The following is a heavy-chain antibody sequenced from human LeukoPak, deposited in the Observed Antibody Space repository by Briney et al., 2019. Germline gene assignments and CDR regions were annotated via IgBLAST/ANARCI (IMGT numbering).Heavy chain of an antibody. J-gene: IGHJ6*02. D-gene: IGHD2/OR15-2a*01. V-gene: IGHV3-23*01. CDR3: AKGLSMDV. CDR2: ITGSGGNT. Sequence: PGGSLRLSCAASGFTFSSYVIKWVRQAPGKGLEWVSGITGSGGNTYYADSVKGRFIISRDNSENTLYLQMNSLRVEDTAVYYCAKGLSMDVWGQGTTVTVSS. CDR1: GFTFSSYV.